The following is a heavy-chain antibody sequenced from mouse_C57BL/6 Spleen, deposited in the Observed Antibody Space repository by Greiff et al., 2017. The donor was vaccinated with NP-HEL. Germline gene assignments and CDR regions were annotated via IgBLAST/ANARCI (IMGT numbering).Heavy chain of an antibody. CDR3: ARHGSSGYNYAMDY. CDR2: ISSGGSYT. Sequence: DVQLVESGGDLVKPGGSLKLSCAASGFTFSSYGMSWVRQTPDKRLEWVATISSGGSYTYYPDSVKGRFTISRDNAKNTLYLQMSSLKSEDTAMYYCARHGSSGYNYAMDYWGQGTSVTVSS. CDR1: GFTFSSYG. J-gene: IGHJ4*01. V-gene: IGHV5-6*01. D-gene: IGHD3-2*02.